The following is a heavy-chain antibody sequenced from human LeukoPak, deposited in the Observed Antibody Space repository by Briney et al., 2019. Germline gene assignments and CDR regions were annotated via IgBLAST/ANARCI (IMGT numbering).Heavy chain of an antibody. Sequence: GGSLRLSCAASVFTFSSYSMNWVRQAPGRGLEWVSLISSSSSYIYYADSVKGRFTISRDNAYNSLYLQMNSLRAEDTAVYYCARGRIAVAGQEKIDYWGQGTLVTVSS. CDR3: ARGRIAVAGQEKIDY. D-gene: IGHD6-19*01. CDR1: VFTFSSYS. V-gene: IGHV3-21*01. CDR2: ISSSSSYI. J-gene: IGHJ4*02.